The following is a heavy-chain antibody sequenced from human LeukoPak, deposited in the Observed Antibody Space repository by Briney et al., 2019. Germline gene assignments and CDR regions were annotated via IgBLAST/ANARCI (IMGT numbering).Heavy chain of an antibody. CDR1: GGSISSGGYS. V-gene: IGHV4-61*08. D-gene: IGHD6-19*01. Sequence: SETLSLTCDVSGGSISSGGYSWSWIRQPPGKGLEWIGYIYYSGSTNYNSSLKSRVTISIDTSKNQFSLKLSSVTAADTAVYYCAGYSSGCHRDWGQGTLVTVSS. J-gene: IGHJ4*02. CDR3: AGYSSGCHRD. CDR2: IYYSGST.